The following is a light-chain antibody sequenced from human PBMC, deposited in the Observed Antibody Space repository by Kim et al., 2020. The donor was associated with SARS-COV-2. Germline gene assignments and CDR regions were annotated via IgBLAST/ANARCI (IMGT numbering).Light chain of an antibody. V-gene: IGLV1-44*01. J-gene: IGLJ3*02. CDR3: ATWDDSLDVWM. CDR2: TDD. Sequence: QSVLTQPPSASGTPGQRVTISCSGSSSNIGSNTVNWYQQFPGTAPQLLIDTDDRRPSGVSDRVSCSKSATSASLAISALRSEDEADYYCATWDDSLDVWMFGGGTQLTVL. CDR1: SSNIGSNT.